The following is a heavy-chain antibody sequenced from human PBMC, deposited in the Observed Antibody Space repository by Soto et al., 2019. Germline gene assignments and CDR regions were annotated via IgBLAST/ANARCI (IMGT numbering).Heavy chain of an antibody. J-gene: IGHJ6*02. Sequence: SETLSLTCTVSGGSISSGDYYWSWIRQPPGKGLEWIGYIYYSGSTYYNPSLKSRVTISVDTSKKQFSLKLSSVTAADTAVYYCAREDNTKYCSSTSCHSRYGMDVWGQGNTVT. CDR1: GGSISSGDYY. V-gene: IGHV4-30-4*01. CDR2: IYYSGST. CDR3: AREDNTKYCSSTSCHSRYGMDV. D-gene: IGHD2-2*01.